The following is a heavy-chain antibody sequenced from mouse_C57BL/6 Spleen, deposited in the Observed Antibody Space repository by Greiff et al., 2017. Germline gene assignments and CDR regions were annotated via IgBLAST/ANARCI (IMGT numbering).Heavy chain of an antibody. CDR3: TREGYYDSYYAMDY. V-gene: IGHV5-9-1*02. D-gene: IGHD2-4*01. J-gene: IGHJ4*01. CDR1: GFTFSSYA. Sequence: EVKLMESGEGLVKPGGSLKLSCAASGFTFSSYAMSWVRQTPEKRLEWVAYISSGGDYIYYADTVKGRFTISRDNARNTLYLQMSSLKSEDTAMDYCTREGYYDSYYAMDYWGQGTSVTVSS. CDR2: ISSGGDYI.